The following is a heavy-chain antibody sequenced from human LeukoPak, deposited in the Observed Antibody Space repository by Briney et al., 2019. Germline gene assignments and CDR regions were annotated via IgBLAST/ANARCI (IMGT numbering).Heavy chain of an antibody. J-gene: IGHJ4*02. D-gene: IGHD3-22*01. CDR1: GYSFTSYW. Sequence: GESLKISCKGAGYSFTSYWIGWVRQMPGKGLEWMGIIYPGDSDTRYSPSFQGQVTISADKSISTAYLQWSSLKASDTAMYYCPRSGDYYDSSGYYDYWGEGTLVTVSS. CDR2: IYPGDSDT. V-gene: IGHV5-51*01. CDR3: PRSGDYYDSSGYYDY.